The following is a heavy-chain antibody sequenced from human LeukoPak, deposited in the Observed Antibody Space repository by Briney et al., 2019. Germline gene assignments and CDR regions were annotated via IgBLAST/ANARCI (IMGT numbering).Heavy chain of an antibody. CDR2: IYHSGST. D-gene: IGHD6-13*01. CDR1: GYSISSGYY. J-gene: IGHJ4*02. Sequence: SETLSLTCTVSGYSISSGYYWGWIRQPPGKGLEWIGSIYHSGSTYYNPSLKSRVTISVDTSKNQFSLKLSSVTAADAAVYYCAREEEQLGWTGAIDYWGQGTLVTVSS. CDR3: AREEEQLGWTGAIDY. V-gene: IGHV4-38-2*02.